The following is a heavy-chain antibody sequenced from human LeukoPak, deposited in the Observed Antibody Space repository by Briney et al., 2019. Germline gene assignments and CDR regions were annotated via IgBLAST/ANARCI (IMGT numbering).Heavy chain of an antibody. J-gene: IGHJ3*02. CDR2: IYYSGST. CDR1: GGSITSSY. D-gene: IGHD3-16*01. Sequence: SETLSLTRTVSGGSITSSYWSWIRQPPGKGLEWIGYIYYSGSTSYSPSLKSRVTISVDTSKNQFSLRLRSVTAADTAVYYCARDVWGHVDAFDIWGQGTMVTVSS. CDR3: ARDVWGHVDAFDI. V-gene: IGHV4-59*01.